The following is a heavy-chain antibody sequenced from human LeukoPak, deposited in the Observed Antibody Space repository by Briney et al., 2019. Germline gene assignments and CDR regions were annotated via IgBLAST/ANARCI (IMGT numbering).Heavy chain of an antibody. V-gene: IGHV1-46*01. Sequence: ASVKVSCKASGYTFTGYYMHWVRQAPGQGFEWMGIINPSGGSTNYAQKFQGRVTMTRDTSTSTVYMELSSLRSEDTAVYYCARVGSYEYHFDYWGQGTLVTVSS. J-gene: IGHJ4*02. CDR3: ARVGSYEYHFDY. D-gene: IGHD1-26*01. CDR1: GYTFTGYY. CDR2: INPSGGST.